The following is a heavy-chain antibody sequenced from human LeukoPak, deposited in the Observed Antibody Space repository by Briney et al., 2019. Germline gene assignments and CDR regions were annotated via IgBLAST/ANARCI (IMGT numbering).Heavy chain of an antibody. D-gene: IGHD4-23*01. V-gene: IGHV4-59*01. J-gene: IGHJ5*02. CDR3: AREGYGGNP. Sequence: SETLSLTCTVSGGSISSYYWSWIRQPPGKGLEWTGYIYYSGSTNYNPSLKSRVTISVDTSKNQFSLKLSSVTAADTAVYYCAREGYGGNPWGQGTLVTVSS. CDR2: IYYSGST. CDR1: GGSISSYY.